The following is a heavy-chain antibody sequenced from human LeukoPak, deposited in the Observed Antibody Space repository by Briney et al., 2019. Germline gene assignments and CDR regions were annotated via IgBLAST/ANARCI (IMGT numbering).Heavy chain of an antibody. V-gene: IGHV3-9*01. CDR1: GFTFDDYA. Sequence: PGGSLRLSCAASGFTFDDYAMHWVRQAPGKGLEWVSDISWNSGSIGYADSVKGRFTISRDNAKNSLYLQMNSLRAEDTALYYCAKSGYSSSWYIDYWGQGTLVTVSS. D-gene: IGHD6-13*01. CDR2: ISWNSGSI. J-gene: IGHJ4*02. CDR3: AKSGYSSSWYIDY.